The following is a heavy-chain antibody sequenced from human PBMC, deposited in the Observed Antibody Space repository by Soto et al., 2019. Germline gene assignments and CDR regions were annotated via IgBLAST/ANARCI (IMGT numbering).Heavy chain of an antibody. CDR1: GYSFTSYW. V-gene: IGHV5-51*01. D-gene: IGHD3-10*01. CDR3: AGGGVRGVITRTRDYYGMDV. J-gene: IGHJ6*02. Sequence: EVQLVQSGAEVKKPGESLKISCKGSGYSFTSYWIGWVRQMPGKGLEWMGIIYPGDSDTRYSPSFQGQVTISADKSISTAYLQWSSLKASDTAMYYRAGGGVRGVITRTRDYYGMDVWGQGTTVTVSS. CDR2: IYPGDSDT.